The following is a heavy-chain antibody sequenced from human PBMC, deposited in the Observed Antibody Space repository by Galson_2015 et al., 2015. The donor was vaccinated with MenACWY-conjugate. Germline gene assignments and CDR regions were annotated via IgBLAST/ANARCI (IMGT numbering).Heavy chain of an antibody. CDR3: ARILTSINYYDSSGYYCYFDY. CDR1: GFSLSNARMG. J-gene: IGHJ4*02. V-gene: IGHV2-26*01. D-gene: IGHD3-22*01. Sequence: PALVKPTQTLTLTCTVSGFSLSNARMGVSWIRQPPGKALEWLAHIFSNDEKSYSTSLKSRLTISKDTSKSQVVLTMTNMDPVDTATYYCARILTSINYYDSSGYYCYFDYWGQGTLVAVSS. CDR2: IFSNDEK.